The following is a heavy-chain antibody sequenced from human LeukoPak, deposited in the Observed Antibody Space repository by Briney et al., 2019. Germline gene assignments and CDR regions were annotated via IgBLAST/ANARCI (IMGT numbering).Heavy chain of an antibody. J-gene: IGHJ4*02. Sequence: GGSLRLSCAASGFTFDDYAMHWVRQAPGKGLEWVSGISWNSGSIGYADSVKGRFTISRDNAKNSLYLQMNSLRAEDMALYYCAKGEFSGWYWTDFDYWGQGTLVTVSS. D-gene: IGHD6-19*01. CDR2: ISWNSGSI. V-gene: IGHV3-9*03. CDR3: AKGEFSGWYWTDFDY. CDR1: GFTFDDYA.